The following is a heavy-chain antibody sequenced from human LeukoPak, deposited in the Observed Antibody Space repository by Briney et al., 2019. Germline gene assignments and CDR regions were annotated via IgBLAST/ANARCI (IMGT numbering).Heavy chain of an antibody. CDR3: ARVKSRTYYDFWSGPGYYYYGMDV. Sequence: GASVKVSCKASGYTFTSYGISWVRQAPGQGLEWMGWISAYNGNTNYAQKLQGRVTVTTDTSTSTAYMELRSLRSDDTAVYYCARVKSRTYYDFWSGPGYYYYGMDVWGQGTTVTVSS. V-gene: IGHV1-18*01. CDR1: GYTFTSYG. CDR2: ISAYNGNT. J-gene: IGHJ6*02. D-gene: IGHD3-3*01.